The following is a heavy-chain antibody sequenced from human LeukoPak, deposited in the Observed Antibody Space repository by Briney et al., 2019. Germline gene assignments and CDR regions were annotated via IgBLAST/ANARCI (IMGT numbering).Heavy chain of an antibody. Sequence: GESLKISCKGSGYSFTSYWIGWVRQMPGKGLEWMGIIYPGDSATRYSPSFQGQVTISADKSISTAYLQWRSLKASDTAMYYCARQSCSSTSCYTAPNDYWGQGTLVTVSS. CDR3: ARQSCSSTSCYTAPNDY. CDR2: IYPGDSAT. J-gene: IGHJ4*02. D-gene: IGHD2-2*02. CDR1: GYSFTSYW. V-gene: IGHV5-51*01.